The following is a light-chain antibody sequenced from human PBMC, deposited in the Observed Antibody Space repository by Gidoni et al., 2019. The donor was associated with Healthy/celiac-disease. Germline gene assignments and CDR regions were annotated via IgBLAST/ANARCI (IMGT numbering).Light chain of an antibody. CDR1: QSVSSN. Sequence: EIVMTQSPATLSVSPGERATLSCRASQSVSSNLAWYQQKPGQAPRLLIYGASTRATGIPARFSGSGSGTEFTLTISSLQSEDFAVYDCQQYNNWPGFTFGPGTKVDIK. J-gene: IGKJ3*01. CDR2: GAS. CDR3: QQYNNWPGFT. V-gene: IGKV3-15*01.